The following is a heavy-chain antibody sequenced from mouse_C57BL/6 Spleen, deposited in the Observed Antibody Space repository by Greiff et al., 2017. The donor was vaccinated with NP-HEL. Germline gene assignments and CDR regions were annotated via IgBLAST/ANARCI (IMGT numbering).Heavy chain of an antibody. CDR1: GFSLTSYG. CDR3: ARRGKLWYFDV. CDR2: IWSGGST. Sequence: QVQLKESGPGLVQPSQSLSITCTVSGFSLTSYGVHWVRQSPGKGLEWLGVIWSGGSTDYNAAFISRLSISKDNSKSQVFFKMNSLQAEDTAIYYCARRGKLWYFDVWGTGTTVTVSS. V-gene: IGHV2-2*01. J-gene: IGHJ1*03.